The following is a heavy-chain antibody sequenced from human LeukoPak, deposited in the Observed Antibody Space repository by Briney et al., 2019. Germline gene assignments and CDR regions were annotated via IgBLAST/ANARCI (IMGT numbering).Heavy chain of an antibody. V-gene: IGHV1-46*01. Sequence: ASAKVSCKASGYTFTSYYMHWVRQAPGQGLEWMGIINPSGGSTSYAQKLQGRVTMTTDTSTSTAYMELRSLRSDDTAVYYCARDLSGSGSWSNYWGQGTLVTVSS. CDR3: ARDLSGSGSWSNY. CDR1: GYTFTSYY. D-gene: IGHD3-10*01. CDR2: INPSGGST. J-gene: IGHJ4*02.